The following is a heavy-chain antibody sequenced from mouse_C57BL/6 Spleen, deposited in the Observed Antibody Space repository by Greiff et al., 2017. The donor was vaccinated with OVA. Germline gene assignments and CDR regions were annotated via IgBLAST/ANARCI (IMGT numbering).Heavy chain of an antibody. V-gene: IGHV1-69*01. D-gene: IGHD1-1*01. J-gene: IGHJ2*01. CDR2: IDPSDSYT. Sequence: QVQLQQPGAELVMPGASVKLSCKASGYTFTSYWMHWVKQRPGQGLEWIGEIDPSDSYTNYNQKFKGKSTLTVDKSSSTAYMQLSSLTSEDSAVYYCARFSYYGSSYYFDYWGQGTTLTVSS. CDR1: GYTFTSYW. CDR3: ARFSYYGSSYYFDY.